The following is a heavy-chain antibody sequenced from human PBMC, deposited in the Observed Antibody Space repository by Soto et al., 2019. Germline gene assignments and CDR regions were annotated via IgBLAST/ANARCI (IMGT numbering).Heavy chain of an antibody. CDR3: TTEGGPTGYGRFET. CDR1: GFTFSGYG. D-gene: IGHD3-9*01. CDR2: IRYDGKNQ. J-gene: IGHJ4*02. V-gene: IGHV3-30*02. Sequence: GGSLRLSCVASGFTFSGYGMHWVRQAPGKGLEWVAVIRYDGKNQYYAESVKGRFAISRDNSKNTLFLQMNSLRAEDTAVYYCTTEGGPTGYGRFETWGQGALVTVSS.